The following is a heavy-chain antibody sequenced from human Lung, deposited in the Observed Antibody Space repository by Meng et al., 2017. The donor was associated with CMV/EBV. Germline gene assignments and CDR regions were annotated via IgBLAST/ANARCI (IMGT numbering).Heavy chain of an antibody. CDR2: IKYGGSEK. J-gene: IGHJ4*02. D-gene: IGHD3-10*01. CDR3: ARDPHFGVLDY. Sequence: ESXKISCIASGFTFSNSYMRWIRQPPGKGLEWVANIKYGGSEKAYVGSVNGRYTISKDNTKNSLYLQMNSLTAEDTAVYYCARDPHFGVLDYWGRGTLVTVSS. CDR1: GFTFSNSY. V-gene: IGHV3-7*01.